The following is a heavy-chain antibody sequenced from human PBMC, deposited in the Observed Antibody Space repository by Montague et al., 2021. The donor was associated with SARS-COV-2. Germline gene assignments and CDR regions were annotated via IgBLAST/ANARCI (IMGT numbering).Heavy chain of an antibody. CDR2: ISYDGSNK. CDR3: ARGVRTIVSGDWFDH. D-gene: IGHD3-9*01. Sequence: SLRLSCAASGFTFSSYAMHWVRQAPGKGLEWVTVISYDGSNKYYADSVKGRFTISRDNSKNTLYLQMNSLRAEDTAVYYCARGVRTIVSGDWFDHWGQGTLVTVSS. J-gene: IGHJ5*02. CDR1: GFTFSSYA. V-gene: IGHV3-30-3*01.